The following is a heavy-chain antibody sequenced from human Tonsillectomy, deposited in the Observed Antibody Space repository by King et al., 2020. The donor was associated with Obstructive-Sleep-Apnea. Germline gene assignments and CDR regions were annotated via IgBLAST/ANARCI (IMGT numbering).Heavy chain of an antibody. Sequence: VQLQESGPGLVKPSETLSLTCTVSGGSISSYYWSWIRQPPGKGLEWIGYIYYSGSTNYNPSLKIRVTISVETSKNQFSLKLSSVTAADTAVYYFARHDYHGSGSGVFAFDIWGQGTMVTVSS. D-gene: IGHD3-10*01. CDR1: GGSISSYY. J-gene: IGHJ3*02. CDR2: IYYSGST. V-gene: IGHV4-59*08. CDR3: ARHDYHGSGSGVFAFDI.